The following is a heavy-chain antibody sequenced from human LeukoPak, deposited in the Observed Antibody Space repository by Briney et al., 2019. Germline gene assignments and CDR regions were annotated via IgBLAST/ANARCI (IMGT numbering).Heavy chain of an antibody. V-gene: IGHV4-61*02. CDR2: IYTRGST. CDR1: SGSITSGSYY. J-gene: IGHJ4*02. Sequence: SGTLSLTCTVSSGSITSGSYYWSWVRQPAGKGLEWIGRIYTRGSTTYNPSLQSRVTISLDKSKNLFSLNLSSVTAADTAVYYCARDDVGIAAAGGIYWGQGTLVTVSS. CDR3: ARDDVGIAAAGGIY. D-gene: IGHD6-13*01.